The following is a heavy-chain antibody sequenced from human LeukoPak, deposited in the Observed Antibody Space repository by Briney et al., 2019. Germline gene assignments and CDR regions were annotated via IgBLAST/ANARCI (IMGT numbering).Heavy chain of an antibody. D-gene: IGHD2-15*01. Sequence: SETLSLTCSVPGASIRSFYWSSIRQSPGKGLEWIGYISYSGSTKYNPSLKSRATMSADTSKSQLSLRLNSVTAADTAVYFCAQQVVGTSDTFDVWGQGTLVTVSS. V-gene: IGHV4-59*01. CDR2: ISYSGST. CDR1: GASIRSFY. CDR3: AQQVVGTSDTFDV. J-gene: IGHJ3*01.